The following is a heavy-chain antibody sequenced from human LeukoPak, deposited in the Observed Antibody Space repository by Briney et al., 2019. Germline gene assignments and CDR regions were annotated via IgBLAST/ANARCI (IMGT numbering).Heavy chain of an antibody. CDR1: GFTFSSYA. Sequence: GGSLRLSCAASGFTFSSYAMHWVRQAPGKGLEWVAVISYDGSNKYYAGSVKGRFTISRDNSKNTLYLQMNSLRAEDTAVYYCARDRESFSSSSMFDPWGQGTLVTVSS. D-gene: IGHD6-6*01. J-gene: IGHJ5*02. CDR3: ARDRESFSSSSMFDP. V-gene: IGHV3-30*01. CDR2: ISYDGSNK.